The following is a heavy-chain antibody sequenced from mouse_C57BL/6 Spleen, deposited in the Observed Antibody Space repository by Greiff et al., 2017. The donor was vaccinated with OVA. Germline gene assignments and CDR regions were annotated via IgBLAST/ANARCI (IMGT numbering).Heavy chain of an antibody. Sequence: QVQLKQPGAELVRPGSSVKLSCKASGYTFTSYWMHWVKQRPIQGLEWIGNIDPSDSETHYNQKFKDKATLTVDKSSSTAYMQLSSLTSEDSAVYYCARSGYYGTFDYWGQGTTLTVSS. V-gene: IGHV1-52*01. D-gene: IGHD1-1*01. CDR3: ARSGYYGTFDY. CDR1: GYTFTSYW. CDR2: IDPSDSET. J-gene: IGHJ2*01.